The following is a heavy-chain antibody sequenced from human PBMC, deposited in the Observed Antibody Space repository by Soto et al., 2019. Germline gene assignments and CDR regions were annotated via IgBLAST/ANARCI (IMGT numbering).Heavy chain of an antibody. CDR1: GFTFDDFA. CDR3: ARATSFNQNNYSIYTLDV. Sequence: EVQLVESGGGLVQPGRSLRLSCAASGFTFDDFAMLWVRQVPGKGLEWVALISWNSDTMTYADSVKGRFTISRDNAKNSLYLQMDTLRAEDTAFYYCARATSFNQNNYSIYTLDVWGQGTTVTVSS. J-gene: IGHJ6*02. V-gene: IGHV3-9*01. D-gene: IGHD2-15*01. CDR2: ISWNSDTM.